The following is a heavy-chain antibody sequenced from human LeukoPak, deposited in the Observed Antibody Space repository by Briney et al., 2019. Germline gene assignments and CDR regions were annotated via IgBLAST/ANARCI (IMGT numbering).Heavy chain of an antibody. Sequence: GGSLRLSCAASGFTFSSYWMHWVRQVPGKGLVWVSRINSDGSSTSYADSVKGRSTISRDNAKTTLYLQMNSLRAEDTAVYYCARPDGGGYSSGFYWGQGTLVTVSS. CDR1: GFTFSSYW. CDR2: INSDGSST. V-gene: IGHV3-74*01. D-gene: IGHD2-15*01. CDR3: ARPDGGGYSSGFY. J-gene: IGHJ1*01.